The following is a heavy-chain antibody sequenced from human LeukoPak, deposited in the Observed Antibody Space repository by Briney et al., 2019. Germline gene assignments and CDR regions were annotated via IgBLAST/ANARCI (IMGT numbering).Heavy chain of an antibody. D-gene: IGHD3-10*01. V-gene: IGHV3-23*01. CDR2: NSVNCGST. Sequence: GGTLRLFCAASGSTFSSYGMTWVRQPPGQGLEWVSANSVNCGSTYDADSVKGRFTISRDNSNNTLYLQMNSLRADDTAVYYCAKGVVRGVYYFDYWGQGTLVTVSS. CDR3: AKGVVRGVYYFDY. CDR1: GSTFSSYG. J-gene: IGHJ4*02.